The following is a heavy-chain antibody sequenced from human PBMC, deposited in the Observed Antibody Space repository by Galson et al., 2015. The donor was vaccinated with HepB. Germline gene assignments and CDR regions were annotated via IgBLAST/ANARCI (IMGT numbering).Heavy chain of an antibody. CDR2: ISGGGLST. Sequence: SLRLSCAASGFTLSSYAMSWVRQAPGKGLEWVSGISGGGLSTQYADSVKGRFTISRDNSKNTLYLQMNSLRVEDTAVYYCAKALIAARYYFDCWGQGTLVTVSS. D-gene: IGHD6-6*01. CDR1: GFTLSSYA. V-gene: IGHV3-23*01. CDR3: AKALIAARYYFDC. J-gene: IGHJ4*02.